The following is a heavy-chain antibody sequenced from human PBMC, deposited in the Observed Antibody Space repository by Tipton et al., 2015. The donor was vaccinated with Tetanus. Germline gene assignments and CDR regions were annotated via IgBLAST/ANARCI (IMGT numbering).Heavy chain of an antibody. CDR3: ARGGRDAYNNPLGAFDV. J-gene: IGHJ3*01. V-gene: IGHV4-30-4*08. CDR2: INYSGST. CDR1: GGFSSGDYY. D-gene: IGHD5-24*01. Sequence: TLSFTCTVSGGFSSGDYYWSWIRQHPGKGLEWIAYINYSGSTYYSPSLKSRVTISVDTSKNQFSLRLRSVAAADTAVYYCARGGRDAYNNPLGAFDVWGRGTTVTVSS.